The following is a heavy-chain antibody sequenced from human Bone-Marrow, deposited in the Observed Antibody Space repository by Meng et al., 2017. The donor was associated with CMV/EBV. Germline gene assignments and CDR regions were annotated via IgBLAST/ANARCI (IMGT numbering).Heavy chain of an antibody. J-gene: IGHJ4*02. Sequence: SETLSLTCAVYGGSFSGYYWSWIRQPPGKGLEWIGEINHSGSTNYNPSPKSRVTISVDTSKNQFSLKLSSVTAADTAVYYCARGLWLTNSAPRLWGQGTLVAVSS. D-gene: IGHD3-10*01. CDR3: ARGLWLTNSAPRL. V-gene: IGHV4-34*01. CDR1: GGSFSGYY. CDR2: INHSGST.